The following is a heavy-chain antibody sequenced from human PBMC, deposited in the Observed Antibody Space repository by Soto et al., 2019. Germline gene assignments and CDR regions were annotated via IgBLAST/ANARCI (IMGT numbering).Heavy chain of an antibody. V-gene: IGHV4-31*03. CDR3: ARMRLTPFGAATLSYYFYG. CDR1: GGSISSGDSY. Sequence: SETLSLTCIVSGGSISSGDSYWSWVRQDPGKALEWIGYSYNTGTTHYNPSLKRRVTMSVGTSKNLFALRLSSLTAVDTAVYYFARMRLTPFGAATLSYYFYG. D-gene: IGHD3-16*01. CDR2: SYNTGTT. J-gene: IGHJ6*01.